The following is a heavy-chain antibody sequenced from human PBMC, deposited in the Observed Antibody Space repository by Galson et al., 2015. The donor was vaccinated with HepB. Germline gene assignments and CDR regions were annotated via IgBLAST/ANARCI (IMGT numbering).Heavy chain of an antibody. D-gene: IGHD3-22*01. Sequence: ETLSLTCAVYGGSFSGYYWSWIRQPPGKGLEWIGEINHSGSTNYNPSLKSRVTISVDTSKNQFSLKLSSVTAADTAVYYCARVGPNYYDSSGSLRGYFDYWGQGTLVTVSS. V-gene: IGHV4-34*01. CDR2: INHSGST. CDR1: GGSFSGYY. J-gene: IGHJ4*02. CDR3: ARVGPNYYDSSGSLRGYFDY.